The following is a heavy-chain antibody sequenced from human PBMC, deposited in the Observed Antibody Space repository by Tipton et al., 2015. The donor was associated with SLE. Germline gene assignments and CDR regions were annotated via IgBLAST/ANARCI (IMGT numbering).Heavy chain of an antibody. V-gene: IGHV4-59*01. CDR3: ARSSGWAESFDH. CDR2: IFHTGST. J-gene: IGHJ4*02. Sequence: TLSLTCSVSGGSIDTFYWSWIRQPPGKGLEWIGDIFHTGSTNYNPSLKSRVTISMDTSENQFSLKLGAVTAADTAVYYCARSSGWAESFDHWGQGTLVTVSS. D-gene: IGHD3-9*01. CDR1: GGSIDTFY.